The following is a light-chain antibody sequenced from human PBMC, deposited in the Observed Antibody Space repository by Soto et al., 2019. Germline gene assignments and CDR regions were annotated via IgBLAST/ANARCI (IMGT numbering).Light chain of an antibody. CDR3: SSFSRGNNPYFL. CDR2: EVT. J-gene: IGLJ2*01. V-gene: IGLV2-8*01. Sequence: QSALTQPPSASGSPGQSVTISCTGTSSDVGGYNYVSWYQQHPGKAPKLIIYEVTKRPSGVPDRFSVSKSGNTASLTVSGLQAEDEAYFYCSSFSRGNNPYFLFGGGTKLTVL. CDR1: SSDVGGYNY.